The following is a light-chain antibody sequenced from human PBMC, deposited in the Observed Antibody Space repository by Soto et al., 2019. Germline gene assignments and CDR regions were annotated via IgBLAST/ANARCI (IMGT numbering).Light chain of an antibody. CDR1: SSDVGTYNY. Sequence: QSVLTQPASVSGSPGQSITISCTGTSSDVGTYNYVSWYQHHPGKAPKLMIYEVTNRPSGVSNRFSGSKSGNTASLTISGLQAEDEADYYCTSYTSTSPYVFGPGTRSPS. V-gene: IGLV2-14*01. CDR3: TSYTSTSPYV. J-gene: IGLJ1*01. CDR2: EVT.